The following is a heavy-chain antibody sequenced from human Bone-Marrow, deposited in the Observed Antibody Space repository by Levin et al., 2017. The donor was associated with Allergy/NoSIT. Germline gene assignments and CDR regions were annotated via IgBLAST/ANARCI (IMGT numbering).Heavy chain of an antibody. V-gene: IGHV3-23*01. J-gene: IGHJ4*02. D-gene: IGHD3-22*01. CDR1: GFHFIDYA. CDR2: IGGRGGDI. Sequence: LSLTCAASGFHFIDYAMTWVRHAPGKGLEWVAAIGGRGGDIYYADSVRGRFTISRDIYKDMLYLQMNSLRAQDTAVYYCAKEFYDSSGPPHFDYWGRGTLVTVSS. CDR3: AKEFYDSSGPPHFDY.